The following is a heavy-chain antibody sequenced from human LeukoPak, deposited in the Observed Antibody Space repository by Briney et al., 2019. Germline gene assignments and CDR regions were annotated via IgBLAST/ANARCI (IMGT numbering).Heavy chain of an antibody. CDR3: AKRGVVIRVILVGFHKEAYYFDS. V-gene: IGHV3-23*01. CDR1: GIALTNYG. Sequence: GGSLRLSCAVSGIALTNYGMSWVRQAPGKGLEWVAGISDSGGRTNYADSVKGRFTISRDNPKNTLYLQMNSLRAEDTAVYFCAKRGVVIRVILVGFHKEAYYFDSWGQGALVTVSS. J-gene: IGHJ4*02. CDR2: ISDSGGRT. D-gene: IGHD3-22*01.